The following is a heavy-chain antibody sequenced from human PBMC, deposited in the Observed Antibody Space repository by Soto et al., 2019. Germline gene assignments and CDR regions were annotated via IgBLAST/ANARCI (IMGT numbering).Heavy chain of an antibody. CDR3: ARDDVDTAMPYGMDV. J-gene: IGHJ6*02. V-gene: IGHV1-69*12. CDR1: GGTFSSYA. Sequence: QVQLVQSGAEVKKPGSSVKVSCKASGGTFSSYAISWVRQAPGQGLEWMGGIIAIFGTANYAQKFQGRVTMTADESTSTAYMELSSLRSEDTAVYYCARDDVDTAMPYGMDVWGQGTTFTVSS. CDR2: IIAIFGTA. D-gene: IGHD5-18*01.